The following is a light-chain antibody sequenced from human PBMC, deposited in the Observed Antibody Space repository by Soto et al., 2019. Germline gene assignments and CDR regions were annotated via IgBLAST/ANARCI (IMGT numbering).Light chain of an antibody. CDR1: QGIAPY. CDR2: ATS. V-gene: IGKV1-27*01. Sequence: DVQMTQSPSSLSAFVGDRVTITCRASQGIAPYLAWFQQKPGKVPKLLIYATSTLQSGVPSRFSGSGSVTDFTITNNSLQPEDVGTYYCQKYNSAPLTFGGGTKVEIK. J-gene: IGKJ4*01. CDR3: QKYNSAPLT.